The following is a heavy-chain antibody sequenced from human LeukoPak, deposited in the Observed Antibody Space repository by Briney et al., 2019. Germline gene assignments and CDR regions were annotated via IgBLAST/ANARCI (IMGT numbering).Heavy chain of an antibody. CDR1: GGPISSSSYY. V-gene: IGHV4-39*01. Sequence: SETLPLTCTVSGGPISSSSYYWGWIRQPPGKGLEWIGSIYYSGSTYYNPSLKSRVTISVDTSKNQFSLKLSSVTAADTAVYYCARNSEALDYWGQGTLVTVSS. CDR3: ARNSEALDY. J-gene: IGHJ4*02. CDR2: IYYSGST. D-gene: IGHD1-26*01.